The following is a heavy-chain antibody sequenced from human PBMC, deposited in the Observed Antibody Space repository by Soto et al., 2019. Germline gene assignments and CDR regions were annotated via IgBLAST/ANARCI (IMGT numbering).Heavy chain of an antibody. Sequence: QVYLVESGGGLVKPGGSLRLSCVTSGFTFGAFDMSWMRQAPGKGLEWVSHINSRSTYTNYADSVKGRFTVSRDNAKNSLSLQMNSLRVEDTAVYYCARDLEGYYADFWGQGTLVTVSP. CDR1: GFTFGAFD. CDR3: ARDLEGYYADF. CDR2: INSRSTYT. J-gene: IGHJ4*02. D-gene: IGHD3-22*01. V-gene: IGHV3-11*06.